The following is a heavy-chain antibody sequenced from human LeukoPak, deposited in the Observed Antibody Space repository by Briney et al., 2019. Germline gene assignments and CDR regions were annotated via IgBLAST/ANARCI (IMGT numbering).Heavy chain of an antibody. J-gene: IGHJ4*02. CDR2: IIPIFGTA. V-gene: IGHV1-69*01. Sequence: ASVKVSCKASGGTFSSYAISWVRQAPGQGLEWMGGIIPIFGTANYAQKFQGRVTITADESTSTAYMELSSLRSEDTAVYYCARGPPLRWTLYGSGSYNIFWGQGTLVTVSS. CDR3: ARGPPLRWTLYGSGSYNIF. CDR1: GGTFSSYA. D-gene: IGHD3-10*01.